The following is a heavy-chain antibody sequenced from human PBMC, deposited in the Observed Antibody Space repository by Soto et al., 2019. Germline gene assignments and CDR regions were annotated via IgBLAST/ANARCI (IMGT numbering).Heavy chain of an antibody. CDR1: GFRFSTYN. CDR2: ISSTSSNI. V-gene: IGHV3-48*01. Sequence: GGSLRLSCAASGFRFSTYNMNWVRQAPGKGLEWVSYISSTSSNIYYADSVKGRFTISRDNAKNSLYLQMNSLRVEDTAVYYCVTEDYNYYSYMDVWGKGTTVTVSS. J-gene: IGHJ6*03. CDR3: VTEDYNYYSYMDV.